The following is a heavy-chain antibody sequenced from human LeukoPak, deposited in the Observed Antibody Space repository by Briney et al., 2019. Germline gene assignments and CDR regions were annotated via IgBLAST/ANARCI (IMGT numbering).Heavy chain of an antibody. V-gene: IGHV3-33*01. J-gene: IGHJ4*02. CDR1: GFTFSTYG. CDR3: AREIRDTGWYVDY. D-gene: IGHD6-19*01. CDR2: TWYGGSNQ. Sequence: GGSLRLSCEASGFTFSTYGMHWVRQAPGKGLEWVAVTWYGGSNQYYADSVKGRFTISRDNSKNTMYLQMDSLRDEDTAVYYCAREIRDTGWYVDYWGQGTLVTVSS.